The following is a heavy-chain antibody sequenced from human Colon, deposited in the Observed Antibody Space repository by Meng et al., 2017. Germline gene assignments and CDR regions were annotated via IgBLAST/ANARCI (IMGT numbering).Heavy chain of an antibody. D-gene: IGHD3-10*01. V-gene: IGHV4-61*01. J-gene: IGHJ4*02. CDR3: ARFYGSGTFEVHDY. CDR2: IHYSGSR. CDR1: GGSVSSASYY. Sequence: PLQEAGPGLVRPSETLSPTCNVSGGSVSSASYYWSWIRQPPGKGLEWIGLIHYSGSRNYNPSLKSRVTMSVDTSKNQVSLRLTSVTAADTAVYYCARFYGSGTFEVHDYWGQGTLVTVSS.